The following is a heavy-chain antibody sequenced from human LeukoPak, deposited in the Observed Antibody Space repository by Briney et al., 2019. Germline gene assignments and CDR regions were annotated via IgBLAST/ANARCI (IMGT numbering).Heavy chain of an antibody. D-gene: IGHD5-18*01. J-gene: IGHJ3*02. Sequence: GGSLRLSCTASGFTFGDYAMSWVRQAPGKGLEWVGFIRSKACGGTTEYAASVKGRFTISRDDSKSIAYLQMNSLKTEDTAVYYCTRARIQLWSDAFDIWGQGTMVTVSS. CDR1: GFTFGDYA. CDR2: IRSKACGGTT. CDR3: TRARIQLWSDAFDI. V-gene: IGHV3-49*04.